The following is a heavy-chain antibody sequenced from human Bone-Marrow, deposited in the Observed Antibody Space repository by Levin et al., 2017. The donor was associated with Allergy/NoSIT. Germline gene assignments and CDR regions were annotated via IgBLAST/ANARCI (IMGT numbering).Heavy chain of an antibody. J-gene: IGHJ3*01. Sequence: SETLSLTCTVSGGSVTSYYWSWIRQPPGKGLELIGYNHYSGGTYYNPSLNSRATISVDTSKNQLSLNLVSVTAADTAVYYCAGVVTVAAYDVWGQGTMVTVSS. CDR3: AGVVTVAAYDV. CDR2: NHYSGGT. V-gene: IGHV4-59*02. D-gene: IGHD2-21*02. CDR1: GGSVTSYY.